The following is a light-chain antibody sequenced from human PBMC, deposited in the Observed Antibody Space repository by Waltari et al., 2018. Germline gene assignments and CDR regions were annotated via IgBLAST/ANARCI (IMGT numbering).Light chain of an antibody. V-gene: IGLV2-14*01. CDR3: SSYITTTWV. Sequence: QSALTQPASVSGSPGQSITVSCTGTSSDVGNYNYVSWYQQHPGKAPKLMIYDVTKRPAGVSSRFSGSRSGNTDSLTISGLQAEDEADYYCSSYITTTWVFGGGTRLTVL. CDR1: SSDVGNYNY. J-gene: IGLJ3*02. CDR2: DVT.